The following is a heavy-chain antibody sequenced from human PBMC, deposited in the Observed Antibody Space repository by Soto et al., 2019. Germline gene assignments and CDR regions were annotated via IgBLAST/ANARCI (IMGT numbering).Heavy chain of an antibody. CDR2: TYHGGNA. CDR1: GDTISTGGYT. CDR3: ALRSMAVVQEY. J-gene: IGHJ4*02. V-gene: IGHV4-30-2*01. Sequence: PSETLSLTCDVSGDTISTGGYTWAWIRQPPGKALECIGHTYHGGNANYNPSLKSRVTMSVDTSTNQCSLTVSSVTAADTAVYYYALRSMAVVQEYWGQGTLVTVSS. D-gene: IGHD3-22*01.